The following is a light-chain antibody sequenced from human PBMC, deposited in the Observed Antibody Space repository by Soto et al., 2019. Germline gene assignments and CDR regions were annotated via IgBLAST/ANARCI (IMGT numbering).Light chain of an antibody. CDR2: GAS. CDR3: QQYNSWPYT. J-gene: IGKJ2*01. CDR1: QSVSSN. Sequence: EIVMTQSPATLSVSPGERATLSCRASQSVSSNLAWYQHKPGQAPRLLIYGASTRATDIPARFSGSGSGTEFILTISSLQSEDFAVYYCQQYNSWPYTFGQGTKLEIK. V-gene: IGKV3-15*01.